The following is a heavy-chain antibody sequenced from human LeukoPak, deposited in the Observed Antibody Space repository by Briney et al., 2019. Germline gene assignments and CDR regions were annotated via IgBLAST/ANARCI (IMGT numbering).Heavy chain of an antibody. J-gene: IGHJ6*02. CDR2: IYYSGST. CDR1: GGFVSSVSYY. CDR3: ARDSYYGSGSPLCDYYYYGMDV. V-gene: IGHV4-39*02. D-gene: IGHD3-10*01. Sequence: PSETLSLTCTVFGGFVSSVSYYWGWIRQPPGKGLEWIGNIYYSGSTYYNPSLKSRVTISVDTSKNQFSLKLSSVTAADTAVYYCARDSYYGSGSPLCDYYYYGMDVWGQGTTVTVSS.